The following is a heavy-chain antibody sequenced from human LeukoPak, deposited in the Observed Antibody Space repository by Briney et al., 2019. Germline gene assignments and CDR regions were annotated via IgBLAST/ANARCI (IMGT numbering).Heavy chain of an antibody. J-gene: IGHJ4*02. CDR1: GGSISSYY. Sequence: PSETLSLTCTVSGGSISSYYWSWIRQPPGKGLEWIGYIYYSGSTNSNPSLESRVTISVDTSKNQFSLKLSSVTAADTAVYYCARDRYSGAYWGYFDYWGRGTLVTVSS. CDR2: IYYSGST. V-gene: IGHV4-59*01. CDR3: ARDRYSGAYWGYFDY. D-gene: IGHD1-26*01.